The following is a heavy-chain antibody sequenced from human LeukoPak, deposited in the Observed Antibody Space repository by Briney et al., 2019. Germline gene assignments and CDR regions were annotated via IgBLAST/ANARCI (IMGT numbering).Heavy chain of an antibody. J-gene: IGHJ4*02. CDR2: IYHSGST. CDR1: GGSISSGGYS. CDR3: ARGRDSSSWLRWRYYFDY. D-gene: IGHD6-13*01. Sequence: SETLSLTCAVSGGSISSGGYSWSWIRQPPGKGLEWIGYIYHSGSTYYNPSLKSRVTISVDRSKNQFSLKLSSVTAADTAVYYCARGRDSSSWLRWRYYFDYWGQGTLVTVSS. V-gene: IGHV4-30-2*01.